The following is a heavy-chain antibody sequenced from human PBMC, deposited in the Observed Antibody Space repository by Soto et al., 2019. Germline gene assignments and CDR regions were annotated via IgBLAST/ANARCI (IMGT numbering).Heavy chain of an antibody. D-gene: IGHD5-12*01. J-gene: IGHJ4*02. V-gene: IGHV4-34*01. CDR2: INHSGST. CDR3: ARGVPRMATISH. Sequence: SETLSLTCAVYGGSFSGYYWSWIRQPPGKGLEWIGEINHSGSTNYNPSLKSRVTISVDTSKNQFSLKLGSVTAADTAVYYCARGVPRMATISHWGQGTLVTVSS. CDR1: GGSFSGYY.